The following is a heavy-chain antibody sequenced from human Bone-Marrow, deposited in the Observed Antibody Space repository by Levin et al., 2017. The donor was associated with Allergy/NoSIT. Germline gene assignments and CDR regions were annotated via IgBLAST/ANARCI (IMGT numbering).Heavy chain of an antibody. CDR3: ARDPSVVGSRTH. Sequence: GGSLRLSCAVSGFTVGNNYMAWVRQAPGRRLEWVSLIYSFGVTKYVDSVKGRFTISRDSSKNMVYLQMNSLRVEDTGVYYCARDPSVVGSRTHWGQGTMVVVSS. CDR1: GFTVGNNY. V-gene: IGHV3-53*01. J-gene: IGHJ3*01. CDR2: IYSFGVT. D-gene: IGHD1-26*01.